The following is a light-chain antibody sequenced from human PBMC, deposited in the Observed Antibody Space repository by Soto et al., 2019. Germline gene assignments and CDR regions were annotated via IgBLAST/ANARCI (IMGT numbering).Light chain of an antibody. J-gene: IGLJ2*01. CDR1: SSDIGGYNY. CDR2: EVS. CDR3: SSYAGSTL. Sequence: QSALTQPPSASGSPGQSVTISCTGTSSDIGGYNYVSWYQQHPGKAPKLMIYEVSKRPSGVPDRFSGSKSGNAATLTVSRLQTEEEADYYCSSYAGSTLFGGGTKLTVL. V-gene: IGLV2-8*01.